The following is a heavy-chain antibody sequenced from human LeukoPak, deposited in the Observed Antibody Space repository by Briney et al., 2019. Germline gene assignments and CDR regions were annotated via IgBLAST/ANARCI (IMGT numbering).Heavy chain of an antibody. J-gene: IGHJ4*02. CDR3: ATGVPGAYRIIY. V-gene: IGHV3-66*01. D-gene: IGHD2-21*01. Sequence: PGGSLRLSRAASGFTVSNNYMSWVRQAPGKGLEWVSVIYSGGSTYYADSVKGRFTISRDNSKNTLYLQMNSLRAEDTAVYYCATGVPGAYRIIYWGQGTLVTVSS. CDR1: GFTVSNNY. CDR2: IYSGGST.